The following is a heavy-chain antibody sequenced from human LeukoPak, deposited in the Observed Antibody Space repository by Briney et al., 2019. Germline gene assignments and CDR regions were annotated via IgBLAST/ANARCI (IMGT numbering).Heavy chain of an antibody. Sequence: GGSLRLSCAASGFTFSSYGMHWVRQAPGKGLEWVAFIRYDGSNKYYADSVKGRFTISRDNGKNSLDLQMNSLRADDTAVYYCARDTLGEGEDANYAVYYFDYWGQGTVVTVSS. CDR3: ARDTLGEGEDANYAVYYFDY. D-gene: IGHD4/OR15-4a*01. CDR1: GFTFSSYG. V-gene: IGHV3-30*02. CDR2: IRYDGSNK. J-gene: IGHJ4*02.